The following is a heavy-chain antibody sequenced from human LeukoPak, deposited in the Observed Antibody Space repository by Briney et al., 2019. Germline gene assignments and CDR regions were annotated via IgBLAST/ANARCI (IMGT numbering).Heavy chain of an antibody. J-gene: IGHJ4*02. CDR3: ARDRCSSTSCGDY. V-gene: IGHV3-21*01. CDR1: GFTFSSYS. D-gene: IGHD2-2*01. CDR2: ISSSSSYI. Sequence: GGSLRLSCAASGFTFSSYSMNWVRQAPGKGLEWVSSISSSSSYIYYADSVKGRFTISRDNAKNSLYLQMNSLRAEDTAVYYCARDRCSSTSCGDYWGQGTLVAVSS.